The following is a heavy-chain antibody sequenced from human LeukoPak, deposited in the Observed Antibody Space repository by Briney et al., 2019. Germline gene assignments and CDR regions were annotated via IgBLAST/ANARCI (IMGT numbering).Heavy chain of an antibody. CDR3: AREVGDADSDDWFDP. Sequence: SETLSLTCAVYGGSFSGYYWSWIRQPPGKGLEWIGYVYYSGSANYNPSLKSRITISVDISKNQVSLKVNSVTAADTAVYYCAREVGDADSDDWFDPWGQGIPVTVSS. J-gene: IGHJ5*02. D-gene: IGHD2-21*02. CDR2: VYYSGSA. CDR1: GGSFSGYY. V-gene: IGHV4-34*11.